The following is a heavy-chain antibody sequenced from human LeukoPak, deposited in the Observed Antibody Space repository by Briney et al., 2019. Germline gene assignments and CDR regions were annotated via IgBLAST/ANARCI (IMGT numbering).Heavy chain of an antibody. V-gene: IGHV3-20*04. CDR3: ARGAEYDGSGSYYDGNWFDP. Sequence: GGSLRLSCAASGCTFDDYGMSWVRQAPGKGLEWVSVISWNGGSTGYADSVNGRFTISRDNAKSALYLQMNSLRAEDTAVYYCARGAEYDGSGSYYDGNWFDPWGQGTLVTVSS. J-gene: IGHJ5*02. D-gene: IGHD3-10*01. CDR1: GCTFDDYG. CDR2: ISWNGGST.